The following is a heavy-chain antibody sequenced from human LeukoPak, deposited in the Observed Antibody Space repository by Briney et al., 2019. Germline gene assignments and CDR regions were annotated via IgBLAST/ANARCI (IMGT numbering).Heavy chain of an antibody. CDR2: INHSGST. D-gene: IGHD3-9*01. CDR1: GGSFSGYY. V-gene: IGHV4-34*01. Sequence: SETLSLTCAVYGGSFSGYYWSWIRQPPGKGLEWIGEINHSGSTNYNPSLKSRVTISVDTSKNRFSLKLCSVTAADTAVYYCARGASTLRYFDWLLYDYWGQGTLVTVSS. CDR3: ARGASTLRYFDWLLYDY. J-gene: IGHJ4*02.